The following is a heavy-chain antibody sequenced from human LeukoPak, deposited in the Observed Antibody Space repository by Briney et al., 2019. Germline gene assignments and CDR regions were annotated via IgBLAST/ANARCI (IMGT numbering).Heavy chain of an antibody. V-gene: IGHV3-30-3*01. CDR1: GFTFSSYA. CDR2: ISYDGSNK. Sequence: GGSLRLSCAASGFTFSSYAMHWVRQAPGKGLEWVAVISYDGSNKYYADSVKGRFTISKDNSKNTLYLQTNSLRAEDTAVYYCARDVSYYYDGSGYLDYWGQGTLVTVSS. D-gene: IGHD3-22*01. CDR3: ARDVSYYYDGSGYLDY. J-gene: IGHJ4*02.